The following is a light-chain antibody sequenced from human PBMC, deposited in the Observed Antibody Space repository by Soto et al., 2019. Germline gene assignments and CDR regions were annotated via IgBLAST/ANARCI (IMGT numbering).Light chain of an antibody. J-gene: IGLJ2*01. CDR3: CSYAVSSTFVV. Sequence: QSVLTQPASVSGSPGQSITISCTGTSSDVGSYNLVSWYQQHPGKAPKLRIYEVSKRPSGVSNRFSGSKSGNTASLTISGLQAEDEADYYCCSYAVSSTFVVFGGGTKVTVL. CDR1: SSDVGSYNL. V-gene: IGLV2-23*02. CDR2: EVS.